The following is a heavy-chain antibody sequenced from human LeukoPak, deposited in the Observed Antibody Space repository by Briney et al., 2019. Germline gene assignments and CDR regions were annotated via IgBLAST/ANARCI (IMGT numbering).Heavy chain of an antibody. CDR3: ARRAVAAIDY. D-gene: IGHD6-19*01. Sequence: SETLSLTCTVSGGSISSAGYYWSWIRQHPGKGLECLGYIYYTGSTYYNPSLKSRVTISVDTSKNQFSLKPSSVTAADTSLYYCARRAVAAIDYWGQGTLVTVSS. V-gene: IGHV4-31*03. CDR2: IYYTGST. J-gene: IGHJ4*02. CDR1: GGSISSAGYY.